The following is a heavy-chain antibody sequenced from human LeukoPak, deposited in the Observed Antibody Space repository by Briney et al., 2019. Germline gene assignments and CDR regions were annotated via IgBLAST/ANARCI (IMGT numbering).Heavy chain of an antibody. CDR1: GFTFTTYW. D-gene: IGHD3-16*01. V-gene: IGHV3-7*03. Sequence: GGSLRLSCVGSGFTFTTYWMSWVRQAPGKGLEWVANIKQDGSEEYYVDSVKGRFTISRDNAKNSLYLQMNSLRAEDTALYYCAKDGGSYFATDPFDIWGQGTMVTVSS. CDR3: AKDGGSYFATDPFDI. CDR2: IKQDGSEE. J-gene: IGHJ3*02.